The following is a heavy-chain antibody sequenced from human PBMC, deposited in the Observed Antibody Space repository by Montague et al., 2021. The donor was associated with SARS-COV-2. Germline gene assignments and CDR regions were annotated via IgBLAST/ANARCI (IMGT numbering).Heavy chain of an antibody. CDR3: ASMVRAQVYYFDY. Sequence: SETLSLTCTVSGGSISSSGYYWGWIRQPPGKGLEWIGCIFYSGSTYYNPSLKSRVTISVDTSKNQFSLKLSSVTAADTAVYYCASMVRAQVYYFDYWGQGTLVTVSS. D-gene: IGHD3-10*01. V-gene: IGHV4-39*01. CDR2: IFYSGST. CDR1: GGSISSSGYY. J-gene: IGHJ4*02.